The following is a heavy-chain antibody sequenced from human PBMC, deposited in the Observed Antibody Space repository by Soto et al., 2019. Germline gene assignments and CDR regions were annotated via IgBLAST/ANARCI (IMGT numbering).Heavy chain of an antibody. CDR2: INAGNGNT. CDR3: AIESLNYDFWRSHYGYFDY. J-gene: IGHJ4*02. CDR1: GYTFTSYA. D-gene: IGHD3-3*01. V-gene: IGHV1-3*01. Sequence: ASVKVSCKASGYTFTSYAMRWLRQAPGQRLEWMGWINAGNGNTKYSQKFQGRVTITRDTSASTAYMELSSLRSEDTAVYYCAIESLNYDFWRSHYGYFDYWGQGTLVTVSS.